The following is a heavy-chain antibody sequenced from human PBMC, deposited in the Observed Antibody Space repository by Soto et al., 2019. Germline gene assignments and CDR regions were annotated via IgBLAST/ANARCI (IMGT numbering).Heavy chain of an antibody. CDR1: GFTFSNFG. CDR3: AKDKLSYTDAFYX. Sequence: GGSLRLSCAASGFTFSNFGMHWVRQAPGKGLEWVSVISYDGSNKYYADSVKGRFTISRDTSNNTLYLQMSSLRAEDTAVYYCAKDKLSYTDAFYXWGQGTMFTVS. D-gene: IGHD3-10*01. V-gene: IGHV3-30*18. CDR2: ISYDGSNK. J-gene: IGHJ3*02.